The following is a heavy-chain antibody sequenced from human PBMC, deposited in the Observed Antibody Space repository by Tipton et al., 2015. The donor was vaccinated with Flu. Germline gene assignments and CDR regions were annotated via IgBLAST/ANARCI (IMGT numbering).Heavy chain of an antibody. V-gene: IGHV4-31*02. Sequence: LRLSCTVSGGSISSGEYYWSWIRQHPGKGLEWIVYINYSWSVYYNPSLKSRVTISVDTSKNQFSLKLSSVTAADTAVYYCARYYFGSGSYYPRNFDYWGQGTLVTVSS. CDR1: GGSISSGEYY. CDR3: ARYYFGSGSYYPRNFDY. J-gene: IGHJ4*02. CDR2: INYSWSV. D-gene: IGHD3-10*01.